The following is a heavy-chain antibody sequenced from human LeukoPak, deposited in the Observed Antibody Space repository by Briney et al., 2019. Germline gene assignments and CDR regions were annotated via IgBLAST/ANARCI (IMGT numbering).Heavy chain of an antibody. CDR3: AKSGSGWPDY. D-gene: IGHD6-19*01. Sequence: GGSLRLSCAASGFTFSSYGMHWVRQAPGKGLEWVAVIWDDGSNKYYADSVKGRFTISRDNSKNTLYLQMNSLRAEDTAVYYRAKSGSGWPDYWGQGTLVTVSS. CDR1: GFTFSSYG. J-gene: IGHJ4*02. V-gene: IGHV3-33*06. CDR2: IWDDGSNK.